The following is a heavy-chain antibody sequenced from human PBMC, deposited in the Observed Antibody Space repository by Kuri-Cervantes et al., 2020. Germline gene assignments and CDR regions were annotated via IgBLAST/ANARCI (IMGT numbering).Heavy chain of an antibody. J-gene: IGHJ4*02. CDR1: GFSLSTSGVG. D-gene: IGHD5-18*01. V-gene: IGHV2-5*01. CDR3: AHGGYSYGWSGSWYGDY. Sequence: SGPTLVKPTQTLTLTCTFSGFSLSTSGVGVGWIRQPPGKALEWLALIYWNDDKRYSPSLKSRLTITKDTSKNQVVLTMTNMDPVDTATYYCAHGGYSYGWSGSWYGDYWGQGTLVTVSS. CDR2: IYWNDDK.